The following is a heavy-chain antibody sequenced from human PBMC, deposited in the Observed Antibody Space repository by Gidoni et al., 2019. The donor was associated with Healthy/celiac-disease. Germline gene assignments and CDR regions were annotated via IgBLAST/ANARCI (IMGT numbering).Heavy chain of an antibody. D-gene: IGHD6-13*01. Sequence: QLQLQESGPGLVKPSETLSLTCTVSGGSISSSSYYWGWIRPPPGKGLEWIGSIYYSGSTYYNPSLKSRVTISVDTSKNQFSLKLSSVTAADTAVYYCARLSSSSKKSYYYYGMDVWGQGTTVTVSS. J-gene: IGHJ6*02. CDR1: GGSISSSSYY. V-gene: IGHV4-39*01. CDR3: ARLSSSSKKSYYYYGMDV. CDR2: IYYSGST.